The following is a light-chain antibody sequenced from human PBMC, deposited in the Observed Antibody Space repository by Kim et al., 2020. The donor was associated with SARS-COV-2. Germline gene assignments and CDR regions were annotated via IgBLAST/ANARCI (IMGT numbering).Light chain of an antibody. CDR3: QQYHNWPPLT. CDR2: AAS. J-gene: IGKJ4*01. V-gene: IGKV3-15*01. CDR1: QSVSSY. Sequence: EIVLTQSPASLSVSPGESVTLSCRASQSVSSYLAWYQQKPGQAPRLLIYAASSRVTGLPTRFSGSGYEAEFTLTITNLQSEDFAVYYCQQYHNWPPLTFGGGTKVDIK.